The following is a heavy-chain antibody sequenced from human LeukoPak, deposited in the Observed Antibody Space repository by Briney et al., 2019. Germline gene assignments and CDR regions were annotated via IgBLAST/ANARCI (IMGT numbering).Heavy chain of an antibody. Sequence: GGSLRLSCAASGFSFSTYAMSWVRQAPGKGLEWVSAISAGGATIYYADSVKGRFTVSRDNSKNTLYLHMNSLRAEDTAIYYCAKDSGGTYFYYYYYMDVGGKGTTVTVS. V-gene: IGHV3-23*01. CDR2: ISAGGATI. J-gene: IGHJ6*03. CDR3: AKDSGGTYFYYYYYMDV. CDR1: GFSFSTYA. D-gene: IGHD1-26*01.